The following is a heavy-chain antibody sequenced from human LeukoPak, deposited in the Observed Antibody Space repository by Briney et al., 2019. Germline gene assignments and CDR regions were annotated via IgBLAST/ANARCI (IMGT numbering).Heavy chain of an antibody. D-gene: IGHD2-21*02. CDR1: GYIFTIYY. J-gene: IGHJ4*02. CDR3: ARGGDTSAAIDYGDYFDY. Sequence: ASVKVSCKASGYIFTIYYMHWVRQAPGQGLEWMGIINPSGGSTSYAQKFQGRVTMTRDTSTSTVYMELSSLRSEDTAVYYCARGGDTSAAIDYGDYFDYWGQGTLVTVSS. V-gene: IGHV1-46*01. CDR2: INPSGGST.